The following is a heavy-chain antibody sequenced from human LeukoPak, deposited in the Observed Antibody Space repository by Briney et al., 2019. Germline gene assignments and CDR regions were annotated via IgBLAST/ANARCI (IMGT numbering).Heavy chain of an antibody. J-gene: IGHJ3*02. Sequence: ASVKVSCKASGYTFTSYGISWVRQAPGQGLEWMGWISAYNGNTNYAQKLQGRVTMTTDTSTSTAYMELRSLRSDDTAVYYCARVPNYDFWSGYYPSGAFDIWGQGTMVTVSS. CDR3: ARVPNYDFWSGYYPSGAFDI. D-gene: IGHD3-3*01. CDR1: GYTFTSYG. CDR2: ISAYNGNT. V-gene: IGHV1-18*01.